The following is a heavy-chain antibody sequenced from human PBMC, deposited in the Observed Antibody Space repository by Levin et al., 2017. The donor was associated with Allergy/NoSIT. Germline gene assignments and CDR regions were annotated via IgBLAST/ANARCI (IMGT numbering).Heavy chain of an antibody. D-gene: IGHD2-15*01. J-gene: IGHJ4*02. V-gene: IGHV3-23*01. CDR1: GFTFSSYA. Sequence: GESLKISCAASGFTFSSYAMSWVRQAPGKGLEWVSAISGSGGSTYYADSVKGRFTISRDNSKNTLYLQMNSLRAEDTAVYYCAKDKGRLVGVGFDYWGQGTLVTVSS. CDR3: AKDKGRLVGVGFDY. CDR2: ISGSGGST.